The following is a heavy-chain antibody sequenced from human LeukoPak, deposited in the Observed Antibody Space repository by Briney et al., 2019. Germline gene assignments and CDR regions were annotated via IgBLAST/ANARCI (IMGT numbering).Heavy chain of an antibody. V-gene: IGHV3-30*18. CDR1: GFTFSNYG. J-gene: IGHJ4*02. CDR2: ISYDGRNK. Sequence: GGSLRLSCAASGFTFSNYGMHWVRQAPGKGLEWVAVISYDGRNKNYADSVKGRFTISRDNSKNTLYLQMNSLRVEDTAVYYCAKGDSSSWQLDYWGQGTLVTVSS. CDR3: AKGDSSSWQLDY. D-gene: IGHD6-13*01.